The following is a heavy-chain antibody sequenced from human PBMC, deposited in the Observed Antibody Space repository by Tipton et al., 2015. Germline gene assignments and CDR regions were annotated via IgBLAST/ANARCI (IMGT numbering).Heavy chain of an antibody. J-gene: IGHJ5*02. CDR2: VYYSGST. CDR3: ARAGSCTVGSCSFNWFDP. V-gene: IGHV4-61*03. D-gene: IGHD2-15*01. Sequence: TLSLTCTVSGVSASSASYYWSWIRQPPGKGLEWIAYVYYSGSTNYNPSLKSRVTISMDTSNNHFSLKLTSVTAADTAVYYCARAGSCTVGSCSFNWFDPWGQGTLVTVSS. CDR1: GVSASSASYY.